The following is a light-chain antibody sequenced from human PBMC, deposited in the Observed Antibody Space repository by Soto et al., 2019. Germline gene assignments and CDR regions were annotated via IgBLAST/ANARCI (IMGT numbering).Light chain of an antibody. J-gene: IGKJ2*01. Sequence: DIQMTQSPSSLSASVGDSVTIPCRASQRINKYLTWYQQRSGRAPRLLIHTASSLHSGVPSRFSGSGSVSDFTLTISSLQPEDFATYYCHQSFSTPYTFGQGTKLEI. CDR1: QRINKY. CDR2: TAS. V-gene: IGKV1-39*01. CDR3: HQSFSTPYT.